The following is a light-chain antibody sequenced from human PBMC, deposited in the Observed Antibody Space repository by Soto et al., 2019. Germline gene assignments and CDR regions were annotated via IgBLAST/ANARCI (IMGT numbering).Light chain of an antibody. CDR2: LNSDGSH. CDR1: SGQSSYA. J-gene: IGLJ2*01. CDR3: QTWGTGIHVV. Sequence: QAVLTQSPSASASLGASVNLTCTLSSGQSSYAIAWHQQQPEKGPRYLMKLNSDGSHSKGDGIPDRFSGSSSGAERYLTISSLQSEDEADYYCQTWGTGIHVVFGGGTKLTVL. V-gene: IGLV4-69*01.